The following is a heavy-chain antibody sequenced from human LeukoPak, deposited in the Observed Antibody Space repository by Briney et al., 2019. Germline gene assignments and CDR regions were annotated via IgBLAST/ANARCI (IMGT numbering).Heavy chain of an antibody. CDR1: GYTFTSYG. Sequence: ASVKVSCKASGYTFTSYGISWVRQAPGQGLEWMGWISAYNGNTNYAQKLQGRVTMTTDTSTSTAYMEPRSLRSDDTAVYYCARLGGYYYDSSGYFPSDYWGQGTLVTISS. J-gene: IGHJ4*02. CDR3: ARLGGYYYDSSGYFPSDY. CDR2: ISAYNGNT. D-gene: IGHD3-22*01. V-gene: IGHV1-18*01.